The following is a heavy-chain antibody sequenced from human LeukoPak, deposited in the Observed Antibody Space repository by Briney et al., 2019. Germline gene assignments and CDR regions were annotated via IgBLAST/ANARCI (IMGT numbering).Heavy chain of an antibody. J-gene: IGHJ6*03. CDR2: INPNSGGT. CDR1: GYTFTGYY. CDR3: ARGTLIGSSTSPRYYYYMDV. V-gene: IGHV1-2*02. D-gene: IGHD2-2*01. Sequence: ASVKVSSKASGYTFTGYYMHWVRQAPGQGLEWMGWINPNSGGTNYAQKFQGRVTMTRDTSISTAYMELSRLRSDDTAVYYCARGTLIGSSTSPRYYYYMDVWGKGTTVTVSS.